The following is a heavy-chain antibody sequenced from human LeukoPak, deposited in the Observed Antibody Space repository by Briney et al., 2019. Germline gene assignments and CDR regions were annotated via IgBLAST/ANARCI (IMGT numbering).Heavy chain of an antibody. V-gene: IGHV4-34*01. CDR2: ISYSGST. J-gene: IGHJ6*03. CDR3: ARVWTAMVTVYYYYYMDV. CDR1: GGSFSGYY. D-gene: IGHD5-18*01. Sequence: SETLSLTCAVYGGSFSGYYWSWIRQPPGKGLEWIGSISYSGSTDYNPSLKSRVTISVDTSKNQFSLKLSSVTAADTAVYYCARVWTAMVTVYYYYYMDVWGKGTTVTISS.